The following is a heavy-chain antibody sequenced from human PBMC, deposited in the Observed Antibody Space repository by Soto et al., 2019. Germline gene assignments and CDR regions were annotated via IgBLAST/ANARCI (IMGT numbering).Heavy chain of an antibody. CDR2: IYYSGST. D-gene: IGHD3-22*01. CDR1: GGSISSGGYY. CDR3: ARMGSSCYYRLPGGMDV. Sequence: QVQLQESGPGLVKPSQTLSLTCTVSGGSISSGGYYWSWIRQHPGKGLEWIGYIYYSGSTYYNPSLKRLVTISVDTSKNQFSLELSSVPAADTAVYYCARMGSSCYYRLPGGMDVWGQGTTVTVSS. V-gene: IGHV4-31*01. J-gene: IGHJ6*02.